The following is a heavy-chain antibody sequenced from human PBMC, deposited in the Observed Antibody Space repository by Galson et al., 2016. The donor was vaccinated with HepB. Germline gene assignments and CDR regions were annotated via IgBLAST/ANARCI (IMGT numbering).Heavy chain of an antibody. J-gene: IGHJ4*02. Sequence: SLRLSCAASGFTFSDGYISWIRQTPGKGLAWISYFSLGGSTVYYAPKFQGRVSITADDSSGTAYMEMSSLKSEDTAVYYCARDISSSVGGYWGQGTLVTVSS. CDR1: GFTFSDGY. CDR3: ARDISSSVGGY. CDR2: FSLGGSTV. V-gene: IGHV3-11*01. D-gene: IGHD3-16*01.